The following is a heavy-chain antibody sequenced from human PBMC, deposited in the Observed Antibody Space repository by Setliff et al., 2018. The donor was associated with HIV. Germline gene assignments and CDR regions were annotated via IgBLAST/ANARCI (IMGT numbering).Heavy chain of an antibody. D-gene: IGHD1-26*01. CDR1: GFTFRSYW. Sequence: GGSLRLSCAASGFTFRSYWMYWVRQPPGKGLVWVSRINIDGGSTNYADSVKGRFTISRDNSKNTLYLQMNSLRAEDTAVYYCAKGAGPTTLAEPFDSWGQGTLVTVSS. V-gene: IGHV3-74*01. J-gene: IGHJ4*02. CDR2: INIDGGST. CDR3: AKGAGPTTLAEPFDS.